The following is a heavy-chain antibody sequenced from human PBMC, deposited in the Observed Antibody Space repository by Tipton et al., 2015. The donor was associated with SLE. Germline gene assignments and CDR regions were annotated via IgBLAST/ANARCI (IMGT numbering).Heavy chain of an antibody. CDR1: GGSFSGYY. Sequence: TLSLTCAVYGGSFSGYYWTWIRQPPGKGLEWIGEINHSGSTNYNPSLKSRVTISVDTSKKEFSLKLTSVTAADTAVYYCARYTTWSFFTSGADAFDVWGHGTLVTVSS. V-gene: IGHV4-34*01. J-gene: IGHJ3*01. D-gene: IGHD3-10*01. CDR3: ARYTTWSFFTSGADAFDV. CDR2: INHSGST.